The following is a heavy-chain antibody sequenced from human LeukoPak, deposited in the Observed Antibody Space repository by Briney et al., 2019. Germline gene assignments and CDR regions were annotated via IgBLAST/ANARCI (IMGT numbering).Heavy chain of an antibody. D-gene: IGHD2-21*02. V-gene: IGHV1-69*13. CDR1: GGTFSSYT. J-gene: IGHJ4*02. Sequence: GASVKVSCKTSGGTFSSYTISWVRQAPGQGLEWKGGIIPIFGTPHYAQKFQDRVTITADASTSTAYMELSSLRSEDTAVYYCARAYMTATRHFDSWGQGTLVTVSS. CDR2: IIPIFGTP. CDR3: ARAYMTATRHFDS.